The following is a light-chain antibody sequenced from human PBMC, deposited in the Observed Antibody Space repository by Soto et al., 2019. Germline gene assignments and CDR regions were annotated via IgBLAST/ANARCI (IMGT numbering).Light chain of an antibody. CDR2: GAS. J-gene: IGKJ3*01. CDR3: QHYGNTPPSVT. V-gene: IGKV3-20*01. Sequence: EIVLTQSPGTLSLSPGERATLSCRASQSLSSSYLVWYQQKPGPAPRLLIYGASTRATGIPDRFSGSGSGTDFTLTISRLEPEDFAVYYCQHYGNTPPSVTFGPGTKVDIK. CDR1: QSLSSSY.